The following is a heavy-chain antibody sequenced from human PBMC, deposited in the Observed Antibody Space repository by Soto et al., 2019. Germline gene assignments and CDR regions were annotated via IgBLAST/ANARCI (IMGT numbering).Heavy chain of an antibody. D-gene: IGHD2-2*01. CDR3: AAPTFPIYCISTSCYVWVMDV. Sequence: SVKVSCKASGFTFTSSAVQWVRQARGERLEWIGWIVVGSGNTNYAQKFQERVTITRDMSTSTAYMELSSLRSEDTAVYYCAAPTFPIYCISTSCYVWVMDVWGQGTTVTVS. V-gene: IGHV1-58*01. J-gene: IGHJ6*02. CDR1: GFTFTSSA. CDR2: IVVGSGNT.